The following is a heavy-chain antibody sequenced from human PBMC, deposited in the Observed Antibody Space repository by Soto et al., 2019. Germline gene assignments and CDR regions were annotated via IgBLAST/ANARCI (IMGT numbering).Heavy chain of an antibody. CDR3: ARLLVYDNCRAFDI. Sequence: QVQLQESGPGLVKPSQTLSLTCTVSGGSISNGGYYWSWIRQHPGKGLEWIGYIYYSGSTYYNPSLKSRVTISVDTSKNQFSLKLSSVTAADTAVYYCARLLVYDNCRAFDIWAQGTMVTVSS. V-gene: IGHV4-31*03. J-gene: IGHJ3*02. D-gene: IGHD1-1*01. CDR2: IYYSGST. CDR1: GGSISNGGYY.